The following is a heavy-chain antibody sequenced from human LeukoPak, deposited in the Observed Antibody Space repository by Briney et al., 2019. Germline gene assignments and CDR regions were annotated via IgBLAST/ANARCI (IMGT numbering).Heavy chain of an antibody. CDR1: GFTFSSYA. D-gene: IGHD3-9*01. CDR3: AREPNFDWLSRFDY. V-gene: IGHV3-30-3*01. CDR2: ISYDGSNK. J-gene: IGHJ4*02. Sequence: PGRSLRLSCAASGFTFSSYAMHSVRQAPGKGLEWVAVISYDGSNKYYADSVKGRFTISRDNSKNTLYLQMNSLRAEDTAGYYCAREPNFDWLSRFDYWGQGTLVTVSS.